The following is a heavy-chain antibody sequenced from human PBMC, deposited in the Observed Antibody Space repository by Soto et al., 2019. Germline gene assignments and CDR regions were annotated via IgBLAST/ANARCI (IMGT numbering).Heavy chain of an antibody. D-gene: IGHD3-3*01. J-gene: IGHJ4*02. Sequence: SETLSLTCTVSGGSISSSSYYWGWIRQPPGKGLEWIGSIYYSGSTYYNPSLKSRVTISVDTSKNQFSLKLSSVTAADTAVYYCARFRDFWSGYYDDYWGQRTLVTVSS. CDR1: GGSISSSSYY. V-gene: IGHV4-39*01. CDR3: ARFRDFWSGYYDDY. CDR2: IYYSGST.